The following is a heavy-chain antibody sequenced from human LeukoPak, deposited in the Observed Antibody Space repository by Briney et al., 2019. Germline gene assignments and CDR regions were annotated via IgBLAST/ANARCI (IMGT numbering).Heavy chain of an antibody. Sequence: GGSLRLSCAASGFTFSSYSMNWVRQAPGKGLEWVSSISSSSYIYYADSVKGRFTISRDNAKNSLYLQMNSLRAEDTAVYYCARDLDSSSWYAQEDYWGQGTLVTVSS. J-gene: IGHJ4*02. CDR3: ARDLDSSSWYAQEDY. CDR2: ISSSSYI. D-gene: IGHD6-13*01. CDR1: GFTFSSYS. V-gene: IGHV3-21*01.